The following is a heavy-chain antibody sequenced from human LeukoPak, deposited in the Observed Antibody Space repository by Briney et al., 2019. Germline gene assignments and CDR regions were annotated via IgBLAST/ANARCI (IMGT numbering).Heavy chain of an antibody. CDR2: IYYSGST. Sequence: SETLSLTCTVSGGSISSGSYYWGWIRQPPGEGLEWIGSIYYSGSTYYNPCLKSRVTISVDTAKNQFSLRLSSVTAADTAVYYCARHFRYGWNEPFGYWGQGSLVTVSS. V-gene: IGHV4-39*01. CDR3: ARHFRYGWNEPFGY. J-gene: IGHJ4*02. CDR1: GGSISSGSYY. D-gene: IGHD1-20*01.